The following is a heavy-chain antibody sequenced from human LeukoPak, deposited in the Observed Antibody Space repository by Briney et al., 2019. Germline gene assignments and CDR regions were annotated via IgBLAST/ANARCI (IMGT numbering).Heavy chain of an antibody. J-gene: IGHJ4*02. CDR3: ARVGDGGNSDY. CDR2: INHSGST. D-gene: IGHD4-23*01. V-gene: IGHV4-34*01. CDR1: GGSFSGYY. Sequence: PSETLSLTCAVYGGSFSGYYGSWIRQPPGKGLEWIGEINHSGSTNYNPSLKSRVTISVDTSKNQFSLKLSSVTAADTAVYYCARVGDGGNSDYWGQGTLVTVSS.